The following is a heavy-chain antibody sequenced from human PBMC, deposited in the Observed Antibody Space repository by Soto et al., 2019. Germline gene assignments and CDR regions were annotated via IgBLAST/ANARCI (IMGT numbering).Heavy chain of an antibody. CDR1: GGSFSGYY. J-gene: IGHJ4*02. CDR3: ARERIMITFGGVNAQGPIDY. V-gene: IGHV4-34*01. CDR2: INHSGST. D-gene: IGHD3-16*01. Sequence: QVQLQQWGAGLLKPSETLSLTCAVYGGSFSGYYWSWIRQPPGKGLEWIGEINHSGSTNYNPSLKSRVTISVDTSKNQFSLKLSSVTAADTAVYYCARERIMITFGGVNAQGPIDYWGQGTLVTVSS.